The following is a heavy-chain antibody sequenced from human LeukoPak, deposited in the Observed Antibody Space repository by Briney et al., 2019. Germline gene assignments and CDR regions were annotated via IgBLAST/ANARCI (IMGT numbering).Heavy chain of an antibody. D-gene: IGHD3-3*01. CDR2: ISGSGGST. J-gene: IGHJ4*02. CDR1: GFTFSIYA. Sequence: GGSLRLSCAASGFTFSIYAMSWVRQAPGKGLEWVSAISGSGGSTYYADSVKGRFTISRDNSKNTLYLQMDSLRAEDTAVYYCAKKVGYDFWSGPNYFDYWGQGTLVTVSS. CDR3: AKKVGYDFWSGPNYFDY. V-gene: IGHV3-23*01.